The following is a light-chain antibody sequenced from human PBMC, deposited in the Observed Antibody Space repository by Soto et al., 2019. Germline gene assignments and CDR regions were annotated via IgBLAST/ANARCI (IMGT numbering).Light chain of an antibody. J-gene: IGLJ1*01. CDR1: SSDVGGYNY. CDR2: DVS. CDR3: SSYTNTVYV. V-gene: IGLV2-14*01. Sequence: QSAMTQPASVSGSPGQSITISCTGTSSDVGGYNYVSWYQQHPGKVPKLMIYDVSNRPSGVSNRFSGSKSGNTASLTISGLQAEYEADYYCSSYTNTVYVFGTGTKLTVL.